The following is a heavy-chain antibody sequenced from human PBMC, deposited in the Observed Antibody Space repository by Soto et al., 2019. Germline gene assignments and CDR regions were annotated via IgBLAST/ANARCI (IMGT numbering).Heavy chain of an antibody. D-gene: IGHD3-22*01. Sequence: PGGSLRLSCAASGFTLSNYGMHWVRQAPGKGLEWVAVISYDGSDKYYAGSVKGRFTISRDNSKSTLYLQMNSLRDEDTAVYYCAKENPLKRRYYDGSGYYYFDYWGQGTLVTVSS. J-gene: IGHJ4*02. CDR1: GFTLSNYG. CDR2: ISYDGSDK. CDR3: AKENPLKRRYYDGSGYYYFDY. V-gene: IGHV3-30*18.